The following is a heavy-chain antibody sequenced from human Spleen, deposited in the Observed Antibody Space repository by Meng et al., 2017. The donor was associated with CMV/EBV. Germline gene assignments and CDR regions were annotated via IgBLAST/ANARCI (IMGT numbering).Heavy chain of an antibody. J-gene: IGHJ4*02. D-gene: IGHD1-26*01. CDR1: GYTFTGYY. CDR2: INPNSGGT. CDR3: ARDRALGGSPAGY. Sequence: QWQLVQSGAEVKKPGAPVKVPCKASGYTFTGYYMHWVRQAPGQGLEWMGWINPNSGGTNYAQKFQGRVTMTRDTSISTAYMELSRLRSDDTAVYYCARDRALGGSPAGYWGQGTLVTVSS. V-gene: IGHV1-2*02.